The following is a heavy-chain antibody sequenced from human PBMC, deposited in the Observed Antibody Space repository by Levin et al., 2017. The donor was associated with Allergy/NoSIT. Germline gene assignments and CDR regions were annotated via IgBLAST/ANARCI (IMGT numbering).Heavy chain of an antibody. J-gene: IGHJ4*02. CDR2: ISGTGSST. V-gene: IGHV3-23*01. CDR1: GFTFSSYA. Sequence: GGSLRLSCAASGFTFSSYAMTWVRQAPGKGLECVSGISGTGSSTYYADSVRGRFTISSDKSKNTLYLQMNSLRAEDTAVYYCARDHLMTTVLYYFDNWGQGTLVTVSS. D-gene: IGHD4-17*01. CDR3: ARDHLMTTVLYYFDN.